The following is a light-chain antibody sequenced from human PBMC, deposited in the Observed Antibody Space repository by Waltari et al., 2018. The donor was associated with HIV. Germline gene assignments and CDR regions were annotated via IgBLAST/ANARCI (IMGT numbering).Light chain of an antibody. CDR3: GAWNGNPSGPV. CDR2: RND. V-gene: IGLV1-47*01. J-gene: IGLJ3*02. CDR1: SSSIGSGY. Sequence: QSVLTQPPSVSGAPGQRVTVSCSGSSSSIGSGYVCWYQQLPGAAPKLVIYRNDQRPSGVPDRFSGAKSGTSASLAISGLRSEDEAVYYCGAWNGNPSGPVFGGGTKLTVL.